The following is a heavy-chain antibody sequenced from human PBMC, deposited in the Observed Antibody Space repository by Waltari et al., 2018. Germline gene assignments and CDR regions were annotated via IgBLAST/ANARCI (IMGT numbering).Heavy chain of an antibody. D-gene: IGHD3-10*01. Sequence: EVQLLESGGCLVQPGGSLRLSCAASGFTFSSYAMSWVRQAPGKGLEWVSAISGSGGSTYYADSVKGRFTISRDNSKNTLYLQMNSLRAEDTAVYYCAKDPRRGSAFDIWGQGTMVTVSS. V-gene: IGHV3-23*01. CDR1: GFTFSSYA. J-gene: IGHJ3*02. CDR2: ISGSGGST. CDR3: AKDPRRGSAFDI.